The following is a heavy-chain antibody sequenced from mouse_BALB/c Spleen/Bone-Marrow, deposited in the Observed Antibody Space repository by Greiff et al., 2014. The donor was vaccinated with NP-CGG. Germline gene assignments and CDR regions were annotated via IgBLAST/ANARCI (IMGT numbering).Heavy chain of an antibody. CDR3: NRYDWYFDV. CDR2: IDPENGDT. J-gene: IGHJ1*01. D-gene: IGHD2-14*01. V-gene: IGHV14-4*02. Sequence: VQLQQSGAELVRSGASVKLSCTASGFNIKDYYMHWVKQRPEQGLEWIGWIDPENGDTEYAPKFQGKATMTADTSSNTAYLQLSSLTSEDTAVYYCNRYDWYFDVWGAGTTVIVSS. CDR1: GFNIKDYY.